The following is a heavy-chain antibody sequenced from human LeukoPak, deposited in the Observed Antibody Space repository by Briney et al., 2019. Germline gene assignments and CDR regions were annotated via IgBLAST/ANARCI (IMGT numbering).Heavy chain of an antibody. CDR2: ISRSGDYI. D-gene: IGHD1-26*01. V-gene: IGHV3-21*01. CDR3: AKDRLVGGSDRHPLDY. CDR1: GFTFSSYT. Sequence: PGGSLRLSCAASGFTFSSYTMTWVRQAPGKGLEWVSSISRSGDYIFYADSVRGRFTISRDNAKNSLYLKMTSLRAEDTAVYYCAKDRLVGGSDRHPLDYRGQGTLVTVSS. J-gene: IGHJ4*02.